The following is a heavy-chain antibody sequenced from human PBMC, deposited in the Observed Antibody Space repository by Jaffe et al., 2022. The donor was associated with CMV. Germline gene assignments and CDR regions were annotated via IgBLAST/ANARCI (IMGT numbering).Heavy chain of an antibody. J-gene: IGHJ6*02. CDR1: GFTFDDYA. Sequence: EVQLVESGGGLVQPGRSLRLSCAASGFTFDDYAMHWVRQAPGKGLEWVSGISWNSGSIGYADSVKGRFTISRDNAKNSLYLQMNSLRAEDTALYYCAKDNATRWYDSSGYYPTGGMDVWGQGTTVTVSS. CDR2: ISWNSGSI. CDR3: AKDNATRWYDSSGYYPTGGMDV. D-gene: IGHD3-22*01. V-gene: IGHV3-9*01.